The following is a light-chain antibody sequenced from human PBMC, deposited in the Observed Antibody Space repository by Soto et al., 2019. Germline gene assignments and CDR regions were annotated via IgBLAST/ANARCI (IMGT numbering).Light chain of an antibody. J-gene: IGKJ4*01. CDR2: AAS. CDR3: QQANSFPLT. Sequence: DIDMVQSPSALSASVGDTVTITCRASQKSSPWLAWYQQKPGKAPKLMIYAASGLPSGVPSRFSGSGSGTDFTLSISSLQPEDFATYYCQQANSFPLTFGGGTKVDIK. CDR1: QKSSPW. V-gene: IGKV1-12*01.